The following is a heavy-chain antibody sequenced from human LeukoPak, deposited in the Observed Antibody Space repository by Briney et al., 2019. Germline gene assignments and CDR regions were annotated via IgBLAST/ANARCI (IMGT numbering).Heavy chain of an antibody. CDR3: ARVSPSGAFDWFTMYYFDY. J-gene: IGHJ4*02. V-gene: IGHV3-7*01. CDR1: GFTFSSYW. Sequence: PGGSLRLSCAASGFTFSSYWMSWVRQAPGKGLEWVANIKQEGSEKYYVDSVRGRFTISRDNAKNSLYLQMNSLRAEDTAVYYCARVSPSGAFDWFTMYYFDYWGQGTLVTVSS. D-gene: IGHD3-9*01. CDR2: IKQEGSEK.